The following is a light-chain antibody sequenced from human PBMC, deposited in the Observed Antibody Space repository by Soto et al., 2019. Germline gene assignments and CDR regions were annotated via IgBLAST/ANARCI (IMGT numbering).Light chain of an antibody. CDR3: QHYVSPPIT. CDR2: GAS. J-gene: IGKJ5*01. Sequence: EIVTTQSPATLSVSPGERATLSCRASQSVSRNLAWYQQKPGQAPRLLVYGASSRATGISDRFSGSGSGTDFTLTISRLEPEDFAVYYCQHYVSPPITFGQGTRLEI. CDR1: QSVSRN. V-gene: IGKV3-20*01.